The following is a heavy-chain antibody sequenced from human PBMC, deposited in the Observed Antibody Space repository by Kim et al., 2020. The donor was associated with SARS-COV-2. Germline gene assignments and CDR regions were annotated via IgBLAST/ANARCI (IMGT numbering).Heavy chain of an antibody. CDR1: GGTFSSYA. Sequence: SVKVSCKASGGTFSSYAISWVRQAPGQGLEWMGGIIPIFGTANYAQKFQGRVTITADESTSTAYMELSSLRSEDTAVYYCARDGKGVVVAATSGMDVWGQGTTVTVSS. CDR2: IIPIFGTA. J-gene: IGHJ6*02. D-gene: IGHD2-15*01. CDR3: ARDGKGVVVAATSGMDV. V-gene: IGHV1-69*13.